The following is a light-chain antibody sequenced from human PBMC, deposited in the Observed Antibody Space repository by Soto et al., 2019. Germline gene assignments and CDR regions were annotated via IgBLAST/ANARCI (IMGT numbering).Light chain of an antibody. CDR2: GAS. J-gene: IGKJ2*01. CDR3: QQYTNWPYT. CDR1: QSVGSN. V-gene: IGKV3-15*01. Sequence: EIVMTQSPATLSVSPGERASLSCRASQSVGSNLAWYQQTAGQAPRLPIYGASTRATGIPARFSGSGSGTNFSLSISSLQSEDFAVYSCQQYTNWPYTFGQGTKLEIK.